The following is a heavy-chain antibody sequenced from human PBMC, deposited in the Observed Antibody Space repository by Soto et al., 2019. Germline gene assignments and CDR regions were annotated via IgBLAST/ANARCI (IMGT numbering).Heavy chain of an antibody. CDR2: ISYDGSNK. V-gene: IGHV3-30-3*01. CDR3: ARDPGIAYYYYYGMDV. CDR1: GFTFSSYA. J-gene: IGHJ6*02. D-gene: IGHD6-13*01. Sequence: PGGSLRLSCAASGFTFSSYAMHWVRQAPGKGLEWVAVISYDGSNKYYADSVKGRFTISRDNSKNTLYLQMNSLRAEDTAVYYCARDPGIAYYYYYGMDVWGQGTTGTVS.